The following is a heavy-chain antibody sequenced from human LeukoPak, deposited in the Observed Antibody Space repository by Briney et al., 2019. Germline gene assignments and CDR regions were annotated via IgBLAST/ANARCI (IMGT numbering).Heavy chain of an antibody. V-gene: IGHV3-74*01. J-gene: IGHJ4*02. Sequence: GRTLRLSCAVSGFTVSNYSTDWVCKIQAQWLVLVSRINPGGSSTTYADSAKGRFTISRNNAKNTLYLQMNSLRAEDTAVSYLSRGNQADDYWGQGTLVTVSS. CDR1: GFTVSNYS. CDR2: INPGGSST. CDR3: SRGNQADDY. D-gene: IGHD1-14*01.